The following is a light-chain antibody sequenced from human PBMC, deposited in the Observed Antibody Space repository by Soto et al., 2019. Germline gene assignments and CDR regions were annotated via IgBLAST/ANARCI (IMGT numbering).Light chain of an antibody. V-gene: IGKV3-20*01. Sequence: EIVLTQSPATLSLSPGERATLSCRASQSVSSYLAWYQQKPGQAPRLLIYGASTRATGIPDRFSGSGSGTDFTLTITRLETEDFAVYYCQQYSWAPITFGQGTRLEIK. CDR2: GAS. CDR3: QQYSWAPIT. J-gene: IGKJ5*01. CDR1: QSVSSY.